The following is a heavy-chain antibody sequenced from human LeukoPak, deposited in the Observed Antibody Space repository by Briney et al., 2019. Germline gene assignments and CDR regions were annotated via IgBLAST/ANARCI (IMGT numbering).Heavy chain of an antibody. J-gene: IGHJ4*02. V-gene: IGHV3-9*01. CDR3: AKDIAAGGRWLHFDY. CDR1: GFTFDDYA. Sequence: PGRSLRLSCAASGFTFDDYAMHWVRQAPGKGLEWVSGISWNSGSIGYADSVKGRFTISRDNAKNSLYLQMNSLRAEDTALYYCAKDIAAGGRWLHFDYWGQGTLVTVSS. D-gene: IGHD5-24*01. CDR2: ISWNSGSI.